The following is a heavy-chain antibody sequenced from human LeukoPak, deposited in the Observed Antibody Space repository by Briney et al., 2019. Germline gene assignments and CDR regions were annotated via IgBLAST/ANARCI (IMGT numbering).Heavy chain of an antibody. CDR3: ARGSHYYGSGSYYNGDY. CDR2: IKQDGSEK. D-gene: IGHD3-10*01. J-gene: IGHJ4*02. Sequence: GGSLRLSCAASGFTFSSYWMSWVRQAPGKGLEWEANIKQDGSEKYYVDSVKGRFTISRDNAKNSLYLQMNSLRAEDTAVYYCARGSHYYGSGSYYNGDYWGQGTLVTVSS. CDR1: GFTFSSYW. V-gene: IGHV3-7*01.